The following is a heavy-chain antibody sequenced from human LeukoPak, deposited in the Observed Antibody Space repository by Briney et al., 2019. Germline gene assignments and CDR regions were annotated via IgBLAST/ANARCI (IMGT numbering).Heavy chain of an antibody. CDR1: GGSISSGSYY. J-gene: IGHJ4*02. CDR2: IYTSGST. CDR3: ARWGPPIFGVVTPTGY. V-gene: IGHV4-61*02. Sequence: PSETLSLTCTVSGGSISSGSYYWSWIRQPAGKGLEWIGRIYTSGSTNYNPSLKSRVTISVDTSKNQFSLKLSSVTAADTAVYYCARWGPPIFGVVTPTGYWGQGTLVTVSS. D-gene: IGHD3-3*01.